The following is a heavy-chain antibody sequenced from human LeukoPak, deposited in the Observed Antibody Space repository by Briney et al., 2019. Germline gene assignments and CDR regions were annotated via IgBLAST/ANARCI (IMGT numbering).Heavy chain of an antibody. CDR2: ISGSGGST. J-gene: IGHJ4*02. CDR1: GFIFSSYG. V-gene: IGHV3-23*01. Sequence: GGSLRLSCAASGFIFSSYGMSWVRQAPGKGLEWVSAISGSGGSTYYADSVKGRFTISRDNSKNTLYLQMNSLRAEDTAVYYCAKGRNFIARYFDYWGQGTLVTVSS. CDR3: AKGRNFIARYFDY. D-gene: IGHD6-13*01.